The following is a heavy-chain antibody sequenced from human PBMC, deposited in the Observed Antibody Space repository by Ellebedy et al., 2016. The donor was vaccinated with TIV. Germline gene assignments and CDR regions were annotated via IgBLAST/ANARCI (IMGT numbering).Heavy chain of an antibody. J-gene: IGHJ6*02. CDR1: GGTFSSYA. Sequence: ASVKVSCXASGGTFSSYAISWVRQAPGQGLEWMGWISAYNGNTNYAQKLQGRVTMTTDTSTSTAYMELRSLRSDDTAVYYCARNGPNPDYSGYDYYYYGMDVWGQGTTVTVSS. CDR3: ARNGPNPDYSGYDYYYYGMDV. D-gene: IGHD5-12*01. CDR2: ISAYNGNT. V-gene: IGHV1-18*01.